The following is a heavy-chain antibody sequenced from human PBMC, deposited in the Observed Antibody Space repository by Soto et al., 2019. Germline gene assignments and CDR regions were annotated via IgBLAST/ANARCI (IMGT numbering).Heavy chain of an antibody. V-gene: IGHV4-31*06. CDR1: GGSISSGSYY. D-gene: IGHD3-10*01. J-gene: IGHJ6*01. CDR3: ATRTDYYYGSGSLGGMDV. Sequence: QVQLQESGPGLVKPSQTLSLTCTVSGGSISSGSYYWSWIRQLPGKGLEWIGYIYYSGSTYYNPXXXXXXXXXXXXXXXXXXXXXXXXXXXXXAVYYCATRTDYYYGSGSLGGMDVW. CDR2: IYYSGST.